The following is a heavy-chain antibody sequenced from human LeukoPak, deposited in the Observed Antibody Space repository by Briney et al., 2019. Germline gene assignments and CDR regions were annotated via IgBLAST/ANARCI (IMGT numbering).Heavy chain of an antibody. CDR2: IYYSGST. J-gene: IGHJ5*02. CDR3: ARGVLRFLEWFPGRFDP. D-gene: IGHD3-3*01. V-gene: IGHV4-39*01. CDR1: GSSISSSSYY. Sequence: SETLSLTCTVSGSSISSSSYYWGWIRQPPGKGLEWMGSIYYSGSTYYNPSLKSRVTISVDTSKNQFSLKLSSVTAADTAVYYCARGVLRFLEWFPGRFDPWGQGTLVTVSS.